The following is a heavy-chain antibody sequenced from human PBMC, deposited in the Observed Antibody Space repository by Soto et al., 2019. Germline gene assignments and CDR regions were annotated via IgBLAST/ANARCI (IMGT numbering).Heavy chain of an antibody. Sequence: QVQLQESGPGLVKPSETLSLTCTVSGGSISSYYWSWIRQPAGKGLEWIGRIYTSGSTNYNPSLKRRVTMSVDTSKNQFSLKLSSVTAADTAVYYCARDMEGDSSGYYDAFDIWGQGTMVTVSS. CDR2: IYTSGST. V-gene: IGHV4-4*07. J-gene: IGHJ3*02. CDR3: ARDMEGDSSGYYDAFDI. D-gene: IGHD3-22*01. CDR1: GGSISSYY.